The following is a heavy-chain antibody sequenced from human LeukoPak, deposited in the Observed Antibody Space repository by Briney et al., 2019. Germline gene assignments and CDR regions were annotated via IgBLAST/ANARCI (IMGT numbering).Heavy chain of an antibody. CDR1: GFTFLSYW. D-gene: IGHD1-26*01. V-gene: IGHV3-7*01. J-gene: IGHJ3*02. CDR3: ARDRLGAAHDAFDI. CDR2: IKQDGSEK. Sequence: HPGGSLRLSCAASGFTFLSYWMSWVRQTPGKGLEWVANIKQDGSEKYYVDSVKGRFTISRDNAKNSLYLQMNSLRAEDTAVYYCARDRLGAAHDAFDIWGQGTMVTVSS.